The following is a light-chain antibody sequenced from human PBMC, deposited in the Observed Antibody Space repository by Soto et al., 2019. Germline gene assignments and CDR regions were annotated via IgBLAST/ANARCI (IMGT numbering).Light chain of an antibody. CDR2: DAS. Sequence: IQMTQSPSTLSASVGDRVTITCLASQSVSSWLAWYQQKPGKAPKLLIYDASHLESGVPSTFGGSGSGTEFTLTISSLQPDDVATYFCQQYNSYPNTFGQGTRLEI. CDR3: QQYNSYPNT. J-gene: IGKJ5*01. V-gene: IGKV1-5*01. CDR1: QSVSSW.